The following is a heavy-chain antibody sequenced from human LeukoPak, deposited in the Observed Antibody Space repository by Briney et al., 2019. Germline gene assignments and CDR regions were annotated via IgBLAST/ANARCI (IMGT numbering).Heavy chain of an antibody. V-gene: IGHV1-69*13. Sequence: SVKVSCKASGGTFSSYAISWVRQAPGQGLEWMGGIIPIFGTANYAQKYQGRVTITADESTSTAYMELSSLRSEDTAVYYCARTDCSSTSCYPSRNDYYYYGMDVWGQGTTVTVSS. CDR2: IIPIFGTA. D-gene: IGHD2-2*01. CDR3: ARTDCSSTSCYPSRNDYYYYGMDV. J-gene: IGHJ6*02. CDR1: GGTFSSYA.